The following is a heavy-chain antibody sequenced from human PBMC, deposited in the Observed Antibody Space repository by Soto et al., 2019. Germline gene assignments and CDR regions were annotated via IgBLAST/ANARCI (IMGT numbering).Heavy chain of an antibody. V-gene: IGHV3-23*01. Sequence: PGGSLRLSCAASGFTFSSYAMGWVRQGPGKGLEWVAVVSIGGSTHYADSVRGRFTISRDNSKNTLSLQMNSLRAEDTAVYQCVRDYYHISGSHYDIPLDSWGQGTLVTVSS. CDR1: GFTFSSYA. D-gene: IGHD3-10*01. J-gene: IGHJ4*02. CDR2: VSIGGST. CDR3: VRDYYHISGSHYDIPLDS.